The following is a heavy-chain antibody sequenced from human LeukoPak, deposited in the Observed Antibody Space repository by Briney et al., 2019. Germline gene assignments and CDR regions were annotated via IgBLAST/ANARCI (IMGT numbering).Heavy chain of an antibody. V-gene: IGHV3-48*03. D-gene: IGHD6-13*01. CDR3: ATDGGPAYSSSWYLY. Sequence: PGGSLRLSCAASGFTFSSYEMNWVRQAPEKGLEWVSYISSSGSTIYYADSVKGRFTISRDNAKNSLYLQMNSLRAEDTAVYYCATDGGPAYSSSWYLYWGQGSLVTVSS. J-gene: IGHJ4*02. CDR1: GFTFSSYE. CDR2: ISSSGSTI.